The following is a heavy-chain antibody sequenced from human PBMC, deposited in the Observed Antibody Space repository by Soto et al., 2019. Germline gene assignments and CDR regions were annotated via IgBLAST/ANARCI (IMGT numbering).Heavy chain of an antibody. CDR1: GFTVSSNY. V-gene: IGHV3-53*01. CDR2: IYSGGST. D-gene: IGHD2-15*01. CDR3: ARDRGGFCSGGSCHNVRGRWFDP. Sequence: EVQLVESGGGLIQPGGSLRLSCAASGFTVSSNYMSWVRQAPGKGLEWVSVIYSGGSTYYADSVKGRFTISRDNSKNTLYLQMNSLRAEDTAVYYCARDRGGFCSGGSCHNVRGRWFDPWGQGTLVTVSS. J-gene: IGHJ5*02.